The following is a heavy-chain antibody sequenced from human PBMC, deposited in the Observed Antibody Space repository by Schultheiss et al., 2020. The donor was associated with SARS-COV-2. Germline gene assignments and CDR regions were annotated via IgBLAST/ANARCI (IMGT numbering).Heavy chain of an antibody. D-gene: IGHD3-10*01. J-gene: IGHJ4*02. V-gene: IGHV1-18*04. Sequence: ASVKVSCKASGYSFTSYYMHWVRQAPGQGLEWVGWISGYNGNTHYAQKLQARLTLTVDTSTSTAYMELGSLTSDDTAVYYCARHGSGSLPWGQGTLVTVSS. CDR3: ARHGSGSLP. CDR2: ISGYNGNT. CDR1: GYSFTSYY.